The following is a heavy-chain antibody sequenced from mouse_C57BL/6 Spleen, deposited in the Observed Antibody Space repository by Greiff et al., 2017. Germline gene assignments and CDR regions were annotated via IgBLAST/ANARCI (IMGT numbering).Heavy chain of an antibody. Sequence: VKLMESGPGLVAPSQSLSITCTVSGLSLTSYGVSWVRQPPGKGLVWLGVIWGDGSTNYHSALISRLSISKDNSKSQVFLKQNSLQTDDTDTYDCAKPPMVTSSYYAMDYWGQGTSVTVSA. D-gene: IGHD2-2*01. CDR3: AKPPMVTSSYYAMDY. J-gene: IGHJ4*01. CDR2: IWGDGST. V-gene: IGHV2-3*01. CDR1: GLSLTSYG.